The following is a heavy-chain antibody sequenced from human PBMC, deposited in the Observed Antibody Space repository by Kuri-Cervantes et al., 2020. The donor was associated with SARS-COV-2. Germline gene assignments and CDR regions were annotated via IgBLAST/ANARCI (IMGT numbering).Heavy chain of an antibody. D-gene: IGHD3-10*01. V-gene: IGHV4-61*01. CDR2: IYYSGST. J-gene: IGHJ4*02. CDR1: GGSVSSGSYY. CDR3: AGGRYYYGSGSPNFDY. Sequence: SETLSLTCTVSGGSVSSGSYYWSWIRQPPGKGLEWIGYIYYSGSTNYNPSLKSRVTISVDTSKNQFSLKLSSVTAADTAVYYCAGGRYYYGSGSPNFDYWGQGTLVTVSS.